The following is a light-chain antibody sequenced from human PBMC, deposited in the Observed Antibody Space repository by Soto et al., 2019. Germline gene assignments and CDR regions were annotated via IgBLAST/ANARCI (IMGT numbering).Light chain of an antibody. CDR3: QQYGRSPGT. J-gene: IGKJ1*01. CDR1: QIVTSNY. Sequence: EIGLTQSPGTLSSTPGERVTLSCRARQIVTSNYLAWYQQKPGQAPRLLIFGASIRDTGLPDRFSGGGSGTDFTLTISSLEPEDLAVYYCQQYGRSPGTFGQGTKVDIK. CDR2: GAS. V-gene: IGKV3-20*01.